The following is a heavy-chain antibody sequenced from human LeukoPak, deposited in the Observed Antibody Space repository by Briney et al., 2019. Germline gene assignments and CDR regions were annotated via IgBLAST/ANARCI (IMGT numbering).Heavy chain of an antibody. CDR2: IYYSGST. D-gene: IGHD6-13*01. Sequence: SETLSLTCTVSGGSISSSSYYWGWICQPPGKGLEWIGSIYYSGSTYYNPSLKSRVTISVDTSKNQFSLKLSSVTAADTAVYYCARADSSSWSYYYYYYMDVWGKGTTVTVSS. CDR3: ARADSSSWSYYYYYYMDV. V-gene: IGHV4-39*01. J-gene: IGHJ6*03. CDR1: GGSISSSSYY.